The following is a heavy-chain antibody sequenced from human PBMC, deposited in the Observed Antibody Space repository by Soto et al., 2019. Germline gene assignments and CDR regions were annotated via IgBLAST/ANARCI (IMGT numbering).Heavy chain of an antibody. V-gene: IGHV4-30-2*01. CDR2: IYHSGST. J-gene: IGHJ5*02. CDR3: ARDRLTTEEGAWFDP. D-gene: IGHD3-22*01. Sequence: PSETLSLTCAVSGGSISSGGYSWSWIRQPPGKGLEWIGYIYHSGSTYYNPSLKSRVTISVDRSKNQFSLKLSSVTAADTAVYYCARDRLTTEEGAWFDPWGQGTLVTVSS. CDR1: GGSISSGGYS.